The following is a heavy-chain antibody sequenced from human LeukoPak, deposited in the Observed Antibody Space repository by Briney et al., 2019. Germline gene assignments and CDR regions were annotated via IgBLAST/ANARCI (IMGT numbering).Heavy chain of an antibody. D-gene: IGHD3-3*01. J-gene: IGHJ1*01. Sequence: GGSLRLSCAASGFTFSTYWLSWVRQAPGKGLEWVANIKQDGSEKYYVDSVKGRFTVSRDNAKNSLSLQMNSLRAEDTAVYYCAKQPYYDFWSGYYHRAEYFQHWGQGTLVTVSS. CDR3: AKQPYYDFWSGYYHRAEYFQH. V-gene: IGHV3-7*03. CDR1: GFTFSTYW. CDR2: IKQDGSEK.